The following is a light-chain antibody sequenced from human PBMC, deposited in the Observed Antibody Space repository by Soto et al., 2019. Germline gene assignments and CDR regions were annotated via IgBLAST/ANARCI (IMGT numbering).Light chain of an antibody. Sequence: QSVLTQPPSASGSPGQSVTISCTGTSSDVGGYNYVSWYQQHPGKAPKLMIYEVSKRPSGVPDRFSGSKSGNTASLTVSGLQAEDEADYYCNSYAPSNVYVFGNATKVTV. CDR1: SSDVGGYNY. J-gene: IGLJ1*01. CDR2: EVS. CDR3: NSYAPSNVYV. V-gene: IGLV2-8*01.